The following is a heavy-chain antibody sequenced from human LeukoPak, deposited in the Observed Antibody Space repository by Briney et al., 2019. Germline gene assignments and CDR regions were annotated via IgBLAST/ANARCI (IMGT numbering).Heavy chain of an antibody. CDR1: GITFRNFR. Sequence: GGSLRLSCAASGITFRNFRMTWVRQAPGKGLEWVANINRDGSEEYYVGSVKGRFTISRDNAKNSLFLQMNSLSGEDTAVYYCARHYYGSGRIVDWGQGTLVTVSS. CDR3: ARHYYGSGRIVD. J-gene: IGHJ4*02. CDR2: INRDGSEE. D-gene: IGHD3-10*01. V-gene: IGHV3-7*01.